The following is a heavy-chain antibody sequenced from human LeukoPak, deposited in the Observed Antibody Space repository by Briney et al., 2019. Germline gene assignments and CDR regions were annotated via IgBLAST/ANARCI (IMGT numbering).Heavy chain of an antibody. D-gene: IGHD4-17*01. J-gene: IGHJ6*03. CDR2: MYYSGST. Sequence: PSETLSLTCTVSGGSISSSHYYWGWIPQPPGKGLEWIGSMYYSGSTYYNPSLKSRVTISVDTSKNQFSLKLSSVTAADTAVYYCAKDGDYVRMDVWGKGTTVTISS. CDR3: AKDGDYVRMDV. V-gene: IGHV4-39*07. CDR1: GGSISSSHYY.